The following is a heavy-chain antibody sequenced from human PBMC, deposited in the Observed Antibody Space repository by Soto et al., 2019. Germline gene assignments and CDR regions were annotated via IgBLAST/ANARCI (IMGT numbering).Heavy chain of an antibody. D-gene: IGHD1-26*01. J-gene: IGHJ4*02. V-gene: IGHV1-3*01. CDR1: GYTFTSYA. CDR3: ARDIEGPFDF. Sequence: QVQLVQSGAAVQKPGASVKVSCKASGYTFTSYALHWVRQAPGQRLEWMGWINAGNGNTKYSQKFQGRVTITRDTSATTAYMELSSLRSEDTAGYYCARDIEGPFDFWGQGTLVTVAS. CDR2: INAGNGNT.